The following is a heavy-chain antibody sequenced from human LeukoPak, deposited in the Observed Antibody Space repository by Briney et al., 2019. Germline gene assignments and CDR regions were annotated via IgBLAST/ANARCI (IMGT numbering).Heavy chain of an antibody. CDR3: ARDHPPVH. V-gene: IGHV4-61*01. CDR2: IYYSGST. J-gene: IGHJ4*02. D-gene: IGHD4-17*01. CDR1: GGSISSGSYY. Sequence: PETLSLTCTVSGGSISSGSYYWSWIRQPPGKGLEWIGYIYYSGSTNYNPSLKSRVTISVDTSKNQFSLKLSSVTAADTAVYYCARDHPPVHWGQGTLVTVSS.